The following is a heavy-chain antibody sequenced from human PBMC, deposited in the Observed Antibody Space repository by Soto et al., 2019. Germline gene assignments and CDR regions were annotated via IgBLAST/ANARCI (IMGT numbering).Heavy chain of an antibody. CDR3: ARDVSSSIDY. CDR1: GYTFTAYA. Sequence: ASVKGSCKASGYTFTAYALHWVRQAPGQGLEWMGWINADNGDTKYSQKFQDTVTITRDTSATTAYMELSSLRSEDTAVYYCARDVSSSIDYWGQGTLVTVSS. D-gene: IGHD6-13*01. CDR2: INADNGDT. V-gene: IGHV1-3*01. J-gene: IGHJ4*02.